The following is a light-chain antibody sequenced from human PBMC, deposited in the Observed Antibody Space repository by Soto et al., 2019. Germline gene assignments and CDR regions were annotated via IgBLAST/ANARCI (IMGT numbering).Light chain of an antibody. CDR3: SSYTSSGTHVV. CDR1: SSDVGGYNY. Sequence: QSALTQPASVSGPPGQSITISCTGTSSDVGGYNYVSWYQQHPGKAPKLMIYDVSNRPSGVSNRFSDSKSGNTASLTISGLQAEDEADYYCSSYTSSGTHVVFGGGTKLTVL. J-gene: IGLJ2*01. V-gene: IGLV2-14*01. CDR2: DVS.